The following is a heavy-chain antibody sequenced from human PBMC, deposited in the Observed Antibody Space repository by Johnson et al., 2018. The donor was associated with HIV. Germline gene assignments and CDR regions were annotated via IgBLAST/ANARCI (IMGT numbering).Heavy chain of an antibody. CDR1: GFTFSSYA. Sequence: VQLVESGGRLVQPGGSLRLSCAASGFTFSSYAMSWVRQAPGQGLEWVSGFNWSGGSTGYADSVKGRFTISRDNAKKILYLQINSLRAEDTAVYYCASPNWGGAFDIWGQGTMVTVSS. CDR3: ASPNWGGAFDI. D-gene: IGHD2-21*01. CDR2: FNWSGGST. J-gene: IGHJ3*02. V-gene: IGHV3-20*04.